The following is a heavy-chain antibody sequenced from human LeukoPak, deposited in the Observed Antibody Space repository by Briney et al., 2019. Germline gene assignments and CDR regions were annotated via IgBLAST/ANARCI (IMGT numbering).Heavy chain of an antibody. Sequence: PGGSLRLSCKGSGYSFTNYWISWVRQMPGKGLEWMGRIDPSDSYTNYSPSSQGHVTISADKSISTAYLQWSSLKASDTAMYYCAKHYGDYVAHFDYWGQGTLVTVSS. CDR1: GYSFTNYW. V-gene: IGHV5-10-1*01. J-gene: IGHJ4*02. D-gene: IGHD4-17*01. CDR2: IDPSDSYT. CDR3: AKHYGDYVAHFDY.